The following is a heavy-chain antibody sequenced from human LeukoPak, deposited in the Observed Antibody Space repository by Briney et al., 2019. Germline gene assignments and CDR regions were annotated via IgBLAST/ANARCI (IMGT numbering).Heavy chain of an antibody. CDR2: IRNKANGGTT. CDR1: GFTFSDYA. V-gene: IGHV3-49*04. CDR3: SRFYSSGWASGAFDI. Sequence: GGSLRLSGTTSGFTFSDYAVSWVRQAPGKGLEWIGFIRNKANGGTTEYAASVKGRFTISRDDSKTIAHLQMSSLKTEGTAVYYCSRFYSSGWASGAFDIWGQGTMVTVSS. D-gene: IGHD3-22*01. J-gene: IGHJ3*02.